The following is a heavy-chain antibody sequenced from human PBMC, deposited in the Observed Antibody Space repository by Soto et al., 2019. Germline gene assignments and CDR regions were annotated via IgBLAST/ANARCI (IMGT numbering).Heavy chain of an antibody. J-gene: IGHJ6*02. CDR1: GGSISSGGYY. V-gene: IGHV4-31*03. CDR2: IYYSGST. D-gene: IGHD2-2*01. CDR3: ARGPADRCSSASYLEERNYGMDV. Sequence: QVQLQESGPGLVKPSQTLSLTCTVSGGSISSGGYYWSWIRQHPGKGLEWIGYIYYSGSTYYNPSLKARVTISVDTSKNQCSLKLSSVTAADTAVYYCARGPADRCSSASYLEERNYGMDVWGQGTTVTVSS.